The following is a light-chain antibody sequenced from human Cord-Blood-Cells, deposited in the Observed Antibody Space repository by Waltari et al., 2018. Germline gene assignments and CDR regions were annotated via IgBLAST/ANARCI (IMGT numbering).Light chain of an antibody. Sequence: QSALTQPASVSGSPGQSITISCTGTSRDVGGYNYVSWYQQNPGKAPKLMIYDVSNRPSGVSNRFACSKSGNTASLTISGLQAEDEADYYCSSDTSSSTVVFGGGTRLTVL. CDR2: DVS. CDR3: SSDTSSSTVV. J-gene: IGLJ2*01. CDR1: SRDVGGYNY. V-gene: IGLV2-14*01.